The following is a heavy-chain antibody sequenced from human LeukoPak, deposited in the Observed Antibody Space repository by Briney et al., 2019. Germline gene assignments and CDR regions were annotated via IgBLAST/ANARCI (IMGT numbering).Heavy chain of an antibody. CDR3: ARAVITFGGAVAKGFDC. J-gene: IGHJ4*02. CDR2: IYYSGNT. V-gene: IGHV4-59*01. Sequence: KPSETLSLTCTVSGGSFSTYYWSWIRQPPGRGLEWIGYIYYSGNTDYNPSLKSRATMSLDTSKNQFSLNLSSVTAADTAIYYCARAVITFGGAVAKGFDCWGQGTLVTVSS. D-gene: IGHD3-16*01. CDR1: GGSFSTYY.